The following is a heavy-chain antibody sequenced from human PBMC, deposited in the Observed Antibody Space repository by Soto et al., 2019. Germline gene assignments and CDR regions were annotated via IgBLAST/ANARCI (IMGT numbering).Heavy chain of an antibody. CDR1: GYTLTELS. J-gene: IGHJ6*02. CDR3: ATDRPDSSDYYYYYGMDV. D-gene: IGHD3-22*01. V-gene: IGHV1-24*01. CDR2: FDPEDGET. Sequence: ASVKVSCKVSGYTLTELSMHWVRQAPGKGLEWMGGFDPEDGETIYAQKFQGRVTMTEDTSTDTAYMELSSLRSEDTAVYYCATDRPDSSDYYYYYGMDVWGQGTTVTVSS.